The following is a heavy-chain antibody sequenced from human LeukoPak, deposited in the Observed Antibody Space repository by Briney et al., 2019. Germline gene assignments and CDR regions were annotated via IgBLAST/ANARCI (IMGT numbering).Heavy chain of an antibody. CDR3: AKDRSTIHGGFDY. J-gene: IGHJ4*02. CDR2: IWYDGSNK. D-gene: IGHD2/OR15-2a*01. CDR1: GFTFSSYG. V-gene: IGHV3-33*06. Sequence: PGGSLRLSCAASGFTFSSYGMHWVRQAPGKGLEWVAVIWYDGSNKYYADSVKGRFTISRDNSKNTLYLQMSSLRAEDTAVYYCAKDRSTIHGGFDYWGQGTLVTVSS.